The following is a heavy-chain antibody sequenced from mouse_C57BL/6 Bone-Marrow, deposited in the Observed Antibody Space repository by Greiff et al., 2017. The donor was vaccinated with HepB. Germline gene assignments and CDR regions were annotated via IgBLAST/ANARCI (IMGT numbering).Heavy chain of an antibody. V-gene: IGHV1-50*01. Sequence: QVQLQQSGAELVKPGASVKLSCKASGYTFTSYWMQWVKQRPGQGLEWIGEIDPSDSYTNYNQKFKGKATLTVDTSSSTAYMQLSSLTSEDSAVYYCARRDSKSWFAYWGQGTLVTVSA. CDR3: ARRDSKSWFAY. CDR1: GYTFTSYW. D-gene: IGHD2-5*01. J-gene: IGHJ3*01. CDR2: IDPSDSYT.